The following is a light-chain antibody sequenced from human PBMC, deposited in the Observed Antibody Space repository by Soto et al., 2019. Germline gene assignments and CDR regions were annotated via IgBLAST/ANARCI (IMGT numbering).Light chain of an antibody. CDR3: QQYNNWPLT. V-gene: IGKV3-15*01. Sequence: TQSPTSLSLSPVEGDTPSCMASQSVSSNLAWYQQKPGQAPRLLIYGASTRATGIPARFSGSGSGTEFTLTISSLQSEDVAVYYCQQYNNWPLTFGEGTQLDI. CDR1: QSVSSN. CDR2: GAS. J-gene: IGKJ4*01.